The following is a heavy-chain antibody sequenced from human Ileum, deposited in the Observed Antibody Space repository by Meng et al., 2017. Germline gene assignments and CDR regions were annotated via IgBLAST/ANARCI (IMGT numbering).Heavy chain of an antibody. D-gene: IGHD1-26*01. CDR2: ISGSGGDT. CDR3: AKWARGTYCLKAFDI. J-gene: IGHJ3*02. Sequence: GGSLRLSCAASGFTFSSFAMSWVRQAPGKGLEWVSGISGSGGDTYHADSVKGRFTISRDNSKDTLYLQMNSLRAEDTAVYYCAKWARGTYCLKAFDIWGRGTLVTVSS. V-gene: IGHV3-23*01. CDR1: GFTFSSFA.